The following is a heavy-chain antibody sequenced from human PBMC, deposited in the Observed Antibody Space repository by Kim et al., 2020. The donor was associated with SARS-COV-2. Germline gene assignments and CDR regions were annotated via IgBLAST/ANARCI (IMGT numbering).Heavy chain of an antibody. Sequence: GGSLRLSCAASAFTFRRYAMNWVRQAPGKGLEWVSGISGNSGNIYYADSVKGRFTISRDNSKNTLYLHMNSLTVEDTALYYCAKAGDNWNDVNGGQYHFDYWGQGTLVTVYS. V-gene: IGHV3-23*01. CDR1: AFTFRRYA. CDR2: ISGNSGNI. J-gene: IGHJ4*02. CDR3: AKAGDNWNDVNGGQYHFDY. D-gene: IGHD1-20*01.